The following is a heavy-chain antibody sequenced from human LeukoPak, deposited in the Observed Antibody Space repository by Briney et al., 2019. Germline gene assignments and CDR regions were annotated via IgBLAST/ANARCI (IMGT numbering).Heavy chain of an antibody. CDR3: ARDLGLRYGSGAYRFDP. Sequence: GGSLRLSCAAYGFSFSTYGMHWVRQAPGKRLEAVAVIWYDGSHQYYADSVKGRFTISRDMSNNTLYLQMNNLRVDDTALYYCARDLGLRYGSGAYRFDPWGQGTQVIVSS. CDR1: GFSFSTYG. V-gene: IGHV3-33*08. CDR2: IWYDGSHQ. D-gene: IGHD3-10*01. J-gene: IGHJ5*02.